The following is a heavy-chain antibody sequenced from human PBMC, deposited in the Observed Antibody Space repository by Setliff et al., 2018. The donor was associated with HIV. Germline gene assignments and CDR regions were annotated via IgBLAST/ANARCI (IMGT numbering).Heavy chain of an antibody. V-gene: IGHV4-59*08. D-gene: IGHD6-19*01. CDR1: GGSISSYY. J-gene: IGHJ3*02. CDR2: IYHSGST. Sequence: PSETLSLTCTVSGGSISSYYWSWIRQPPGKGLEWIGYIYHSGSTYYNPSLKSRVTISVDTSKNQFSLKLSSVTAADTAVYHCARRNSGWYDAFDIWGQGTMVTVSS. CDR3: ARRNSGWYDAFDI.